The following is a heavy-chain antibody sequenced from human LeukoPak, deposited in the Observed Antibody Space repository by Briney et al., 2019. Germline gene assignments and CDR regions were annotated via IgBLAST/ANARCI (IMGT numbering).Heavy chain of an antibody. V-gene: IGHV4-4*02. CDR1: GGSISSSNW. Sequence: SGTLSLTCAVSGGSISSSNWWSWVRQPPGKGLEWIGEIYHSGSTNYNPSLKSRVTISVDKSKNQFSLKLSSVTAADTAVYYCARDHDSSGYYYDYWGQGTLVTVSS. CDR3: ARDHDSSGYYYDY. D-gene: IGHD3-22*01. CDR2: IYHSGST. J-gene: IGHJ4*02.